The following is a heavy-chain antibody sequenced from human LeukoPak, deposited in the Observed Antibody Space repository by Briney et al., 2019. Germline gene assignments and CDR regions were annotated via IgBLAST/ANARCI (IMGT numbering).Heavy chain of an antibody. D-gene: IGHD2-15*01. V-gene: IGHV4-61*02. CDR3: SRSHCCTGGSCYSVIRFDP. CDR1: GRSISSGSYY. J-gene: IGHJ5*02. CDR2: IYTSGST. Sequence: PSHTLSLTCTVSGRSISSGSYYWSWIRQPAGRGLEWIGRIYTSGSTNYNPSLKSRVTISVDTSKNQFSLKVSSVTAADTAVYYVSRSHCCTGGSCYSVIRFDPWGQGTLVTVSS.